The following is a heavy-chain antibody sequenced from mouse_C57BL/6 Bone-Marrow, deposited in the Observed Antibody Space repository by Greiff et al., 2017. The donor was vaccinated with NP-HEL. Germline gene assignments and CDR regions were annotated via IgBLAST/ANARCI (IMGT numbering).Heavy chain of an antibody. Sequence: QVQLKQSGPELVKPGASVKLSCKASGYTFTSYDINWVKQRPGQGLEWIGWIYPRDGSTKYNEKFKGKATLTVDTSSSTAYMELHSLTSEDSAVYFCAREGDYYGSSPLGMDYWGQGTSVTVSS. CDR2: IYPRDGST. D-gene: IGHD1-1*01. CDR3: AREGDYYGSSPLGMDY. J-gene: IGHJ4*01. V-gene: IGHV1-85*01. CDR1: GYTFTSYD.